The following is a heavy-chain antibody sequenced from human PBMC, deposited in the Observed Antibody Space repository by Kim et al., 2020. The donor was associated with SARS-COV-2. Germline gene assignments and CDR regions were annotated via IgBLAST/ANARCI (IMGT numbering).Heavy chain of an antibody. V-gene: IGHV3-74*01. CDR3: TRDERITVISPGAFDM. CDR1: GFTFSSYW. CDR2: INSDGTNT. Sequence: GGSLRLSCAASGFTFSSYWMHWVRQAPGKGLVWVSRINSDGTNTTYADSVKGRFTISRDNAKSTLYLQMNSLSAEDTAVYYCTRDERITVISPGAFDMWGQGTMVTVSS. J-gene: IGHJ3*02. D-gene: IGHD4-4*01.